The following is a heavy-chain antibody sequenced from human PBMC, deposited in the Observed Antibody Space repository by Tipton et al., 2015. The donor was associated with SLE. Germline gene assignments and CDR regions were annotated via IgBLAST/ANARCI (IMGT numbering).Heavy chain of an antibody. J-gene: IGHJ6*03. CDR1: GGFISSGFHY. CDR2: ISYNGGT. CDR3: ARLGGNYYFYMDV. D-gene: IGHD1-14*01. Sequence: TLSLTCTVSGGFISSGFHYWSWIRQHPGKGLEWIGYISYNGGTSYNPSLSSRVAISADTSKSHFSLKLNSVTAADTAVYYCARLGGNYYFYMDVWGKGTPVTVSS. V-gene: IGHV4-31*03.